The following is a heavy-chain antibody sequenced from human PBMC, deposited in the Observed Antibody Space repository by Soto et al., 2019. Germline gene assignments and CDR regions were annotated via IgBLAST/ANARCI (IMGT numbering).Heavy chain of an antibody. CDR2: IYHSGST. V-gene: IGHV4-30-2*01. CDR1: GGSISSGGYS. CDR3: ASEWSSSPTTNRFDP. J-gene: IGHJ5*02. D-gene: IGHD6-13*01. Sequence: QLQLQESGSGLVKPSQTLSLTCAVSGGSISSGGYSWSWIRQPPGKGLEWIGYIYHSGSTYYNPSIKSRVTVSVDRSKNQFSLKLSSVTAADTAMYYSASEWSSSPTTNRFDPWGQGTLVTVSS.